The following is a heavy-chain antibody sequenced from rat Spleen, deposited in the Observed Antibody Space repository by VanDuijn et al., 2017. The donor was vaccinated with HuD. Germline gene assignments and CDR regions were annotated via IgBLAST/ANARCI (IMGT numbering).Heavy chain of an antibody. CDR2: ISNTGGGT. CDR1: GFTFNNYW. D-gene: IGHD1-8*01. Sequence: EVQLVESGGGPVQPGRSLKLSCVASGFTFNNYWMTWIRQTPGKGLEWVASISNTGGGTYYPDSVKGRFTISRDNAKSTLYLQMNSLWSEDTATYYCTRDRGYSSVMDAWGQGASVTVSS. J-gene: IGHJ4*01. V-gene: IGHV5-31*01. CDR3: TRDRGYSSVMDA.